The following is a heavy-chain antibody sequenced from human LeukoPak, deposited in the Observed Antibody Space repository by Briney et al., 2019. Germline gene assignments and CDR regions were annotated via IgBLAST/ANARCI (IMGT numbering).Heavy chain of an antibody. CDR3: ARNLRWLQCFDY. CDR1: GFSFSDYA. J-gene: IGHJ4*02. D-gene: IGHD5-24*01. Sequence: PGRSLRLSCAACGFSFSDYAVHGVRQPPGKGLEWVAIISYDGSNKLYADSVKGRFTISRDNSKKTLYLQMNSLRAEDTAVYYCARNLRWLQCFDYWGQGTLVTVSS. CDR2: ISYDGSNK. V-gene: IGHV3-30-3*01.